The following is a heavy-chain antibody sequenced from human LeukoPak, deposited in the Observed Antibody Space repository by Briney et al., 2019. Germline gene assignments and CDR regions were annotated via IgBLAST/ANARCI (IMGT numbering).Heavy chain of an antibody. CDR2: IYTSGST. CDR3: ARDERTYYYDSSAYSYYYYYMDV. J-gene: IGHJ6*03. Sequence: SETLSLTCTVSGGSIRNYYWSWIRQPAGKGLEWIGRIYTSGSTNYNPSLKSRVTMSVDTSKNQFSLKLSSVTAADTAVYYCARDERTYYYDSSAYSYYYYYMDVWGKGTTVTISS. CDR1: GGSIRNYY. D-gene: IGHD3-22*01. V-gene: IGHV4-4*07.